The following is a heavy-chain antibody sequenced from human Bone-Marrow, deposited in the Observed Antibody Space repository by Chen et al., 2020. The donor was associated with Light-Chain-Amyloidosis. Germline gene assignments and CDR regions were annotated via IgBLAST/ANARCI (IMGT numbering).Heavy chain of an antibody. J-gene: IGHJ6*02. CDR1: GYSFSGYN. Sequence: QVQLVQSGAEVRKPGASVKVSFRASGYSFSGYNMHWVRQNPGQGLEWLGWINPKTGDTKFPRKLKDLVTLTRDTSISTASLELRRLKSDDTGVYFCARAAVAHFGDCSLGTCLSAMDVWGQGTTVTVAS. V-gene: IGHV1-2*04. CDR3: ARAAVAHFGDCSLGTCLSAMDV. D-gene: IGHD2-15*01. CDR2: INPKTGDT.